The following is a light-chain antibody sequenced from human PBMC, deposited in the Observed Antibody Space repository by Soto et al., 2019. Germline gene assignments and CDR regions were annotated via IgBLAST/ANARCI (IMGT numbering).Light chain of an antibody. CDR3: QQRSNWPPST. CDR1: QSVSNY. CDR2: DAS. J-gene: IGKJ5*01. V-gene: IGKV3-11*01. Sequence: EIVLTQSPATLSLSPGERGTLCCWSSQSVSNYLAWYQQKPGQAPRLLIYDASNRATGIPARFSGSGSGTDFTLTISSLEPEDFAVYYCQQRSNWPPSTFGQGTRLEI.